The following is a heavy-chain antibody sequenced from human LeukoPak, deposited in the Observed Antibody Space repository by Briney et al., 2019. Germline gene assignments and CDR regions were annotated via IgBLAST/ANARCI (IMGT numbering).Heavy chain of an antibody. J-gene: IGHJ5*02. Sequence: SETLSLTCTVSGGSISSYYWSWIRQPPGKGLEWIGYIYTSGSTNYHPSLKSRVTISVDTSKNQFSLKLSSVTAADTAVYYCARTYYYGSGSYYNGGGFDPWGQGTLVTVSS. CDR1: GGSISSYY. CDR3: ARTYYYGSGSYYNGGGFDP. D-gene: IGHD3-10*01. CDR2: IYTSGST. V-gene: IGHV4-4*09.